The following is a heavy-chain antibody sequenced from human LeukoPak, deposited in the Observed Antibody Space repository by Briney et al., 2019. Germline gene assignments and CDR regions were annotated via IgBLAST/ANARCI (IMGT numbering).Heavy chain of an antibody. V-gene: IGHV4-34*01. D-gene: IGHD3-16*01. CDR2: INHSGST. CDR1: GGSFSGYY. Sequence: SETLSLTCAVYGGSFSGYYWSWIRQPPGKGLEWVGEINHSGSTNYNPSLKRRVTISVDTSKNQFSLKLSSVTAADTAVCYCARGGVDYDYVWGTIGGENWFDPWGQGTLVTVSS. CDR3: ARGGVDYDYVWGTIGGENWFDP. J-gene: IGHJ5*02.